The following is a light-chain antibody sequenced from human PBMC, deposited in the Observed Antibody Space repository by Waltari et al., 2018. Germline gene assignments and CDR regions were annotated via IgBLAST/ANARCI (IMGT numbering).Light chain of an antibody. CDR3: PAGDDSLTCPV. CDR2: RHN. V-gene: IGLV1-44*01. J-gene: IGLJ3*02. Sequence: QSVLTQPHSASGTPGQWVTISLYGSSYFIGSNNVNRYQQLPGTAPKILIYRHNRRPSGVPDRFSGSSSGTSASLAISGLQAEDEADYYCPAGDDSLTCPVFGGGTKLTVL. CDR1: SYFIGSNN.